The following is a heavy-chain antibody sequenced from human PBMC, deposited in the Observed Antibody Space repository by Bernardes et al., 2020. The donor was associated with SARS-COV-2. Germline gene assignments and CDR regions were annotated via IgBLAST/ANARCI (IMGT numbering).Heavy chain of an antibody. CDR2: ISGSGGST. CDR1: GFTFSSYA. CDR3: AKDRSRIAAAGYYYYYYGMDV. V-gene: IGHV3-23*01. Sequence: GGSLRLSCAASGFTFSSYAMSWVRQAPGKGLEWVSAISGSGGSTYYADSVKGRFTISRDNSKNTLYLQMNSLRAEDTAVYYCAKDRSRIAAAGYYYYYYGMDVWGQGTTVTVSS. D-gene: IGHD6-13*01. J-gene: IGHJ6*02.